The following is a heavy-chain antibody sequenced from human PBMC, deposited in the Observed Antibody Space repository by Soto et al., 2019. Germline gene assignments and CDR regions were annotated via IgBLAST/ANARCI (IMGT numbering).Heavy chain of an antibody. D-gene: IGHD2-2*01. Sequence: PGESLKISCKVSGYSFSTSWMGWVRQLPGKGLEWMGIIYPGDSDSRYGPSFEGHVAFSVDKSISTAYLEWSSLKASDTAIYYCARRPAAYTSTAYYYGMDVWGQGTTVTVSS. CDR1: GYSFSTSW. CDR2: IYPGDSDS. J-gene: IGHJ6*02. CDR3: ARRPAAYTSTAYYYGMDV. V-gene: IGHV5-51*01.